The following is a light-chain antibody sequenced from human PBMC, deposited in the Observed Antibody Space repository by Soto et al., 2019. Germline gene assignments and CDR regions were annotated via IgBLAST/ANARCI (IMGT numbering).Light chain of an antibody. CDR3: NSSASGSLYV. Sequence: QSALTQAASVSGSPGQSITISCTGTSSDVGGYNYVSWYQQLPGKVPKLLIYNVSNRPSGVSNRFSGSKSGNTASLTISGLQAEDEADYFCNSSASGSLYVFGTGTKLTVL. V-gene: IGLV2-14*01. CDR1: SSDVGGYNY. J-gene: IGLJ1*01. CDR2: NVS.